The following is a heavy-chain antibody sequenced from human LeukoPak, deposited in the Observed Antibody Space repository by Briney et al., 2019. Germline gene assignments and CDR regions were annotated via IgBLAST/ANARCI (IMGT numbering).Heavy chain of an antibody. CDR2: IYYSGST. V-gene: IGHV4-31*03. Sequence: SETLSLTCTVSVDSISSGCYYWSWIRQHPGKGLKWIGYIYYSGSTYYNPSLKSRVTISVDTSKNQFSLKLSSVTAADTAVYYCARDPSYDTGPDDAFDIWGQGTVVTVSS. CDR3: ARDPSYDTGPDDAFDI. CDR1: VDSISSGCYY. J-gene: IGHJ3*02. D-gene: IGHD3-22*01.